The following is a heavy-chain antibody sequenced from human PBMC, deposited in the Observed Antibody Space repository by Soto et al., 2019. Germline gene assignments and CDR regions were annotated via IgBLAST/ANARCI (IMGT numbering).Heavy chain of an antibody. Sequence: EVQLVQSGGGLIQPGGSLRLSCAASGFIFKMYYLHWVRQTPGKGPLWVARINDEGNNATYADSVKGRFTISRDNAKNTLYLQMDGLRVEDTGLYYCPRGPRVSSIGTGAYWGQGSLVTVST. J-gene: IGHJ4*02. CDR2: INDEGNNA. CDR1: GFIFKMYY. V-gene: IGHV3-74*01. CDR3: PRGPRVSSIGTGAY. D-gene: IGHD1-26*01.